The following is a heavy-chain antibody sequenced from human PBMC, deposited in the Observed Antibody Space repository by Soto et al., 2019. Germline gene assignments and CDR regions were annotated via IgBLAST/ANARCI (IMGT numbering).Heavy chain of an antibody. V-gene: IGHV5-51*01. CDR3: ARHQSGSGNSNFDF. CDR2: IFPDDSDT. J-gene: IGHJ4*02. CDR1: EYIIKNYW. Sequence: GESLKISCKASEYIIKNYWIGWVRQMPGQGMEWMGIIFPDDSDTRYSPSFQGHVSISVDKSTNIVYLQWRSLRASDTATYYCARHQSGSGNSNFDFWGQGTPVTVSS. D-gene: IGHD3-10*01.